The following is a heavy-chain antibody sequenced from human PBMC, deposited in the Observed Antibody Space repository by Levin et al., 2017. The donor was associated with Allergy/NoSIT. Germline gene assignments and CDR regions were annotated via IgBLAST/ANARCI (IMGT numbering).Heavy chain of an antibody. CDR2: IWYDGSNK. J-gene: IGHJ5*02. D-gene: IGHD4-23*01. V-gene: IGHV3-33*01. Sequence: PGGSLRLSCAASGFTFSSYGMHWVRQAPGKGLEWVAVIWYDGSNKYYADSVKGRFTISRDNSKNTLYLQMNSLRAEDTAVYYCARDSDYGGNSVRSSFDPWGQGTLVTVSS. CDR3: ARDSDYGGNSVRSSFDP. CDR1: GFTFSSYG.